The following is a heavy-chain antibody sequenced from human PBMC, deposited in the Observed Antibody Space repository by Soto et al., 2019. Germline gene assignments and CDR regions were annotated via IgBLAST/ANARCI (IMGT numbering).Heavy chain of an antibody. CDR3: ARGSYGSGSYYYYYYGMDV. CDR2: IYHSGST. J-gene: IGHJ6*02. CDR1: GDSISSGDYF. V-gene: IGHV4-61*08. Sequence: SETLSLTCTVSGDSISSGDYFWSWVRQPPGKGLEWIGEIYHSGSTNYNPSLKSRVTISVDTSKNQFSLKLSSVTAADTAVYYCARGSYGSGSYYYYYYGMDVWGQGATVTVSS. D-gene: IGHD3-10*01.